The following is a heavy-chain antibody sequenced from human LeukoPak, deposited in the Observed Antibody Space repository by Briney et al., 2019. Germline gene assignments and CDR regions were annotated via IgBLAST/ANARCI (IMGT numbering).Heavy chain of an antibody. CDR3: ATTRGYSGYEHYFDY. J-gene: IGHJ4*02. V-gene: IGHV1-69*05. CDR1: GGTFSSYA. CDR2: IIPIFGTA. D-gene: IGHD5-12*01. Sequence: GASVKVSCKASGGTFSSYAISWVRQAPGQGLEWMGGIIPIFGTASYAQKFQGRVTITTDESTSTAYMELSRLRSDDTAVYYCATTRGYSGYEHYFDYWGQGTLVTVSS.